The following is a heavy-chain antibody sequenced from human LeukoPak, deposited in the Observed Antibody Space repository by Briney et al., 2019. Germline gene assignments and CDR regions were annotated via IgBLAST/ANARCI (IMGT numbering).Heavy chain of an antibody. CDR3: AREPDCSGGSCYSRYFDL. Sequence: SVKVSCKASGGTFSSYAISWMRQAPGQGLEWMGRIIPIFGTANYAQKFQGRVTITTDESTSTAYMELSSLRSEDTAVYYCAREPDCSGGSCYSRYFDLWGRGTLVTVSS. CDR1: GGTFSSYA. J-gene: IGHJ2*01. V-gene: IGHV1-69*05. CDR2: IIPIFGTA. D-gene: IGHD2-15*01.